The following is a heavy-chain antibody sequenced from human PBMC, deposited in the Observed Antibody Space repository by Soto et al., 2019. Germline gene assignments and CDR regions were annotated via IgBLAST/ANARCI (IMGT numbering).Heavy chain of an antibody. V-gene: IGHV1-3*01. D-gene: IGHD3-9*01. J-gene: IGHJ4*02. CDR3: ARSYYDILTGRPYYFDY. CDR2: INAGNGNT. CDR1: GYTFTSYA. Sequence: VQLVQSGAEVKKPGASVKVSCKASGYTFTSYAMHWVRQAPGQRLEWMGWINAGNGNTKYSQKFQGRVTITRDTSASTAYMELSSLRSEDTAVYYCARSYYDILTGRPYYFDYWGQGTLVTVSS.